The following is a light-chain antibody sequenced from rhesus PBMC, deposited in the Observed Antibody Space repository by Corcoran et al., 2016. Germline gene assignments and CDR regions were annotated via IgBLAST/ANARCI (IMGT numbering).Light chain of an antibody. V-gene: IGKV3-42*01. J-gene: IGKJ1*01. CDR1: QSVSSS. CDR3: QQDYSWPRT. Sequence: EIVMTQSPATLSLSPGERATLSCRASQSVSSSLAWYQQKPGQAPMLLIYGASSRAPGIPDRFSGSGSGTEFTLTIRSLEPEDVGVYYCQQDYSWPRTFGQGTKVEIK. CDR2: GAS.